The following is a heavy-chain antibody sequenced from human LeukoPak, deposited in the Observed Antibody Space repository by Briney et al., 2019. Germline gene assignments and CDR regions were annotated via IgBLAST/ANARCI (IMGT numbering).Heavy chain of an antibody. J-gene: IGHJ6*02. D-gene: IGHD3-3*01. Sequence: SGGSLRLSCAASGFTFSDYYMTWIRQAPGKGLEWVSYITSSSGYTADSVKGRFTISTDNTKNSLYLQMSSLRAEDTSVYYCARGITMARLDVWGQGTTVTVSS. CDR2: ITSSSG. CDR3: ARGITMARLDV. V-gene: IGHV3-11*05. CDR1: GFTFSDYY.